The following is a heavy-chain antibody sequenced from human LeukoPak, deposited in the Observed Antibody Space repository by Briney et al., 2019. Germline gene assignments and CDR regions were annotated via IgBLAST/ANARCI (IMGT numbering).Heavy chain of an antibody. Sequence: SETLSLTCAVYGGSFSGYYWSWIRQPPGKGLEWIGEINHSGSTNYNPSLKSRVTISVDTSKNQFSLKLSSVTAADTAVYYCARGDGDYAWGYWGQGTLVTVSS. V-gene: IGHV4-34*01. CDR2: INHSGST. J-gene: IGHJ4*02. CDR3: ARGDGDYAWGY. CDR1: GGSFSGYY. D-gene: IGHD4-17*01.